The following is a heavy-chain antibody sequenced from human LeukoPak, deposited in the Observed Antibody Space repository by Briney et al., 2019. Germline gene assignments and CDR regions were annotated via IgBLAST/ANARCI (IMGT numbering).Heavy chain of an antibody. CDR2: IKQDGSEK. CDR3: ARGGTWYYYGMDV. V-gene: IGHV3-7*04. J-gene: IGHJ6*02. D-gene: IGHD1-1*01. Sequence: GGSLRLSCAASGFTFSSYWMSWVRQAPGKRLEWVANIKQDGSEKYYVDSVKGRFTISRDNAKNSLYPQMNSLRAEDTAVYYCARGGTWYYYGMDVRGQGTTITVSS. CDR1: GFTFSSYW.